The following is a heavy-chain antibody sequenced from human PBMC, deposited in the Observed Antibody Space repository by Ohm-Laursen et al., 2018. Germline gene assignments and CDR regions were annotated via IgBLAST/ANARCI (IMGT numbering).Heavy chain of an antibody. Sequence: SETLSLTCTVSGGSISAYYWSWIRQPAGKGLEWIGRIYTSGTTNYNPSLESRVTISEDTPKNQVSLKLRSVTAADTAVYYCARDQGPVAGTYYYGMDVWGQGTTVTVSS. CDR3: ARDQGPVAGTYYYGMDV. J-gene: IGHJ6*02. CDR1: GGSISAYY. V-gene: IGHV4-4*07. D-gene: IGHD6-19*01. CDR2: IYTSGTT.